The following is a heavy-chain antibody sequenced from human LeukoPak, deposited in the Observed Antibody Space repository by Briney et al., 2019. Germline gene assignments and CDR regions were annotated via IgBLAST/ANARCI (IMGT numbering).Heavy chain of an antibody. CDR3: AGSEDYYDSSGHAFDY. Sequence: SETLSLTCTVSGGSISSYYWTWIRQPAGKGLEWIGRIYISGSTDYNPSLKSRLTMSVDTSKNQFSLKLSSVTAADTAVYYCAGSEDYYDSSGHAFDYWGQGTLVTVSS. V-gene: IGHV4-4*07. CDR1: GGSISSYY. D-gene: IGHD3-22*01. CDR2: IYISGST. J-gene: IGHJ4*02.